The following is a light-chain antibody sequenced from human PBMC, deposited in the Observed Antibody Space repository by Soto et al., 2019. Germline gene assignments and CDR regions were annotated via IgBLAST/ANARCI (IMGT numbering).Light chain of an antibody. CDR2: GAS. J-gene: IGKJ5*01. CDR3: QRYGSSPPIT. V-gene: IGKV3-20*01. Sequence: EIVLTQSPGTLSLSPGERATLSCRASQRVTSSYLAWYQHKPGQAPRLLIYGASSRAPGIPDKFGGSGYGTAFTLTISRLEPEDFAVYYCQRYGSSPPITFGQGTRLEIK. CDR1: QRVTSSY.